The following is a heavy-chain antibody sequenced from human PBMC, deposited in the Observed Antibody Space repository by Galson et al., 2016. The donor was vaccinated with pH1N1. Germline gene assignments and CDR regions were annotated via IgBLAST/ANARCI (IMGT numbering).Heavy chain of an antibody. J-gene: IGHJ6*03. V-gene: IGHV4-34*01. CDR2: VNHSGTT. D-gene: IGHD1-14*01. CDR3: ARKRGGYNRDLHFYYYYYMDV. Sequence: ETLSLTCAVSGGSLGGFYWTWVRQSPGVGLEWIGEVNHSGTTNYNPSLRGRVTISVDSSHQFSLTLTSVTAADAAVYYCARKRGGYNRDLHFYYYYYMDVWAKGTTVTVS. CDR1: GGSLGGFY.